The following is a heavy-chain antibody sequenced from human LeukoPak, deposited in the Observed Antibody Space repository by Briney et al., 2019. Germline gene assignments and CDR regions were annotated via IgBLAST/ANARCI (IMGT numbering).Heavy chain of an antibody. CDR3: ATDQGPRYYDFWSGYYY. V-gene: IGHV1-3*01. D-gene: IGHD3-3*01. Sequence: ASVKVSCKASGYTFTSYAMHWVRQAPGQRLEWMGRINAGNGNTKYSQKFQGRVTITRDTSASTAYMELSSLRSEDTAVYYCATDQGPRYYDFWSGYYYWGQGTLVTVSS. J-gene: IGHJ4*02. CDR1: GYTFTSYA. CDR2: INAGNGNT.